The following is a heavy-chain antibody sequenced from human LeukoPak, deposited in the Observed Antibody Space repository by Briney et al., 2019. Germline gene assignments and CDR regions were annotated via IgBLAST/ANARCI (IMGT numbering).Heavy chain of an antibody. Sequence: PGGSLRLSCAASGFTFSTYGMYWVRQAPGKGLQWVSGIHSGGSTYYADSVKGRFTISRQNSKNTLYLQINSLRAEDTAVYYCARGTWNGYYFDYWGQGTLVTVSS. CDR2: IHSGGST. CDR1: GFTFSTYG. D-gene: IGHD3-3*01. V-gene: IGHV3-53*04. J-gene: IGHJ4*02. CDR3: ARGTWNGYYFDY.